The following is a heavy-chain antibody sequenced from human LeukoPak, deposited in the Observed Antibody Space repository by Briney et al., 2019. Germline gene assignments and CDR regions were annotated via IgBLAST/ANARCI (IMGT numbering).Heavy chain of an antibody. D-gene: IGHD5-24*01. J-gene: IGHJ4*02. Sequence: AGGSLRLSCAASGFSFSSYGMHWVRQAPGKGLEWVAVIWYDGSNKYYADSVKGRFTISRDNSKNTLYLQMNSLRAEDTAVYYCARDVSARDVLSPFDYWGQGTLVTVSS. CDR3: ARDVSARDVLSPFDY. CDR1: GFSFSSYG. V-gene: IGHV3-33*01. CDR2: IWYDGSNK.